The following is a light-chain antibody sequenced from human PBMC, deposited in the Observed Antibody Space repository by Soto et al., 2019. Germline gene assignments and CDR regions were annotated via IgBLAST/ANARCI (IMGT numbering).Light chain of an antibody. Sequence: EVVLTQSPGTLSLSPGQRATLSCRASQSVTSSYLAWYQQKPGQAPRLLIYGASIRATGIPDRFSGSGSGADFTLTISRLEPEDFALFYCQQYGTSPRGTFGQGTKVEVK. J-gene: IGKJ1*01. V-gene: IGKV3-20*01. CDR3: QQYGTSPRGT. CDR2: GAS. CDR1: QSVTSSY.